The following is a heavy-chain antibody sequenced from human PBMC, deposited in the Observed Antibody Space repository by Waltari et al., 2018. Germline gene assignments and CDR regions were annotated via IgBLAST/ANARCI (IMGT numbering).Heavy chain of an antibody. V-gene: IGHV3-53*01. CDR1: GFTVSSNY. CDR2: IYSGGST. Sequence: EVQLVESGGGLIQPGGSLRLSCAASGFTVSSNYMSWVRQAPGKGLEWVAVIYSGGSTYYADAVKGRFTISRDNSKNTLYLQMNSLRAEDTAVYYCAREMGGYYDSSGSFDYWGQGTLVTVSS. D-gene: IGHD3-22*01. J-gene: IGHJ4*02. CDR3: AREMGGYYDSSGSFDY.